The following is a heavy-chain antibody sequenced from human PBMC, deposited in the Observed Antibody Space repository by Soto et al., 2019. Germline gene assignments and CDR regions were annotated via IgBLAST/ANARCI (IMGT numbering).Heavy chain of an antibody. CDR2: ISSTGEAI. CDR3: ARGPYASGSSY. J-gene: IGHJ4*02. V-gene: IGHV3-48*01. CDR1: GFTFSNFN. Sequence: GGSLRLSCAASGFTFSNFNMNWVRQAPGKGLEWLSYISSTGEAIHYADSVKGRFTISRDNAKNSLFFQMNSLRADDTAVYYCARGPYASGSSYWGQGTLVTVSS. D-gene: IGHD3-10*01.